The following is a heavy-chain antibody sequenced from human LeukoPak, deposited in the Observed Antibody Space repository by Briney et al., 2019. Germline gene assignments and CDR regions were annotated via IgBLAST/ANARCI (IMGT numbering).Heavy chain of an antibody. V-gene: IGHV3-30*04. D-gene: IGHD6-13*01. CDR3: ARVEQQLVLYSTFDY. Sequence: GGSVRLSCAASGFTFSSYAMHWVRQAPGKGLEWVAVISYDGSNKYYADSVKGRFTISRDNSKNTLYLQMNSLRAEDTAVYYCARVEQQLVLYSTFDYWGQGTLVTVSS. J-gene: IGHJ4*02. CDR1: GFTFSSYA. CDR2: ISYDGSNK.